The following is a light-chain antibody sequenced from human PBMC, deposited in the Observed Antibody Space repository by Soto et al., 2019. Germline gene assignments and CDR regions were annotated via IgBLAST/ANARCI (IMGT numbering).Light chain of an antibody. CDR1: SSNIGGYDY. J-gene: IGLJ2*01. CDR2: DVS. CDR3: CSYAGTLTPVV. Sequence: QSALTQPRSVSGSPGQSVTISCTGSSSNIGGYDYVSWFQQHPPKAPKLMIYDVSKRPSGVPNRFTGSKSGNTASLTISGLQAEDEADYYCCSYAGTLTPVVFGGGTTVTVL. V-gene: IGLV2-11*01.